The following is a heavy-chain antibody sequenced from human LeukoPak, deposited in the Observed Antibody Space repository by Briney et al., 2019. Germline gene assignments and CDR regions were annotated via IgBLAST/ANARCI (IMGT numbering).Heavy chain of an antibody. D-gene: IGHD2-15*01. CDR2: ISSNGGST. J-gene: IGHJ4*02. V-gene: IGHV3-64*01. CDR3: ARSGSLDY. Sequence: GGSLRLSCAASGFTFSSYAMHWVRQAPGKGLEYVSAISSNGGSTYYANSVKGRFTISRDNSKNTLCLQMGSLRAEDMAVYYCARSGSLDYWGQGTLVTVSS. CDR1: GFTFSSYA.